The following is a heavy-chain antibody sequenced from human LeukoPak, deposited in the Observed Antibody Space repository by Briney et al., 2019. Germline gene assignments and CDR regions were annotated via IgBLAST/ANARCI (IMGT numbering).Heavy chain of an antibody. D-gene: IGHD5-12*01. Sequence: PSETLSLTCTVSGGSNSSYYWSWIRQPPGKGLEWIGYIYYSGSTNYNPSLKSRVTISVDTSKNQFSLKLSSVTAADTAVYYCARHSGYDSKDGNRDHWFDPWGQGTLVTVSS. CDR2: IYYSGST. V-gene: IGHV4-59*08. CDR1: GGSNSSYY. CDR3: ARHSGYDSKDGNRDHWFDP. J-gene: IGHJ5*02.